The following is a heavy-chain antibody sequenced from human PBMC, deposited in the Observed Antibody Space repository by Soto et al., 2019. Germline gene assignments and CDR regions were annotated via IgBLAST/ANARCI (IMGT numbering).Heavy chain of an antibody. CDR3: ARDENYGMDV. Sequence: PGGSLRLSCAASAFTFSSYGMHWVRQAPGKGLEWVAVISNDGSKKYYVDSVKGRFTISRDNAKNSLYLQMNSLRAEDTAVYYCARDENYGMDVWGQGTTVTVSS. J-gene: IGHJ6*02. V-gene: IGHV3-30*03. CDR2: ISNDGSKK. CDR1: AFTFSSYG.